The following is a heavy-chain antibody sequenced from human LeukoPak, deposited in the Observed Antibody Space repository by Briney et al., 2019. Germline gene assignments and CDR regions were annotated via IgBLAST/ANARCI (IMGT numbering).Heavy chain of an antibody. V-gene: IGHV1-69*13. D-gene: IGHD2-2*01. CDR2: IIPIFGTA. CDR3: ARDRYCSSTSCYSGDYGMDV. J-gene: IGHJ6*04. Sequence: ASVKVSCKASGGTFTSYAISWVRQAPGQGLEWMGGIIPIFGTANYAQKLQGRVTITADESTSTAYMELSSLRSEDTAVYYCARDRYCSSTSCYSGDYGMDVWGKGTTVTVSS. CDR1: GGTFTSYA.